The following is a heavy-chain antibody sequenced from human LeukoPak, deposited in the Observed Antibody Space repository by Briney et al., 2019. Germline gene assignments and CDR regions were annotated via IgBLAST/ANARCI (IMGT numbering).Heavy chain of an antibody. D-gene: IGHD2-2*01. CDR1: GGSISSYY. Sequence: PSETLSLTCTVSGGSISSYYWSWIRQPAGKGLEWIGRIYTSGSTNYNPSLKSRVTMSVDTSKNQFSLKLSSVTAADTAVYYCARDRPSIVVVPAAMGKGYYYYMDVWGKGTTVTVSS. CDR2: IYTSGST. CDR3: ARDRPSIVVVPAAMGKGYYYYMDV. V-gene: IGHV4-4*07. J-gene: IGHJ6*03.